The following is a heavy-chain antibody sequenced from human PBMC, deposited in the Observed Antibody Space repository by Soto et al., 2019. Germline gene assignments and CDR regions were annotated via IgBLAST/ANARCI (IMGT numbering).Heavy chain of an antibody. CDR1: GFTFSSYA. Sequence: EVQLLESGGGLVQPGGSLRLSCAASGFTFSSYAMSWVRQAPGKGLEWVSAISGSGGSTYYADSVKGRFTISRDNSKNTLYLQMNSRRAENTAVYYCANCPTRYYNYGMDVWGQGTTATVSS. J-gene: IGHJ6*02. V-gene: IGHV3-23*01. CDR3: ANCPTRYYNYGMDV. CDR2: ISGSGGST.